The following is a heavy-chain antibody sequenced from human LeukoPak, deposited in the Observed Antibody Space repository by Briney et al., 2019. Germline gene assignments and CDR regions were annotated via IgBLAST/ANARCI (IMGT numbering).Heavy chain of an antibody. D-gene: IGHD5-24*01. Sequence: ASVKVSCKASGYIFTGHYMNWVRQAPGQGLEWMGRINPKTGGTNFAQNFQRRVTMTRDTSISTGYMELTRLRPDDTAVYYCARVGDGLNDAFDIRGQGTMVTVSS. CDR3: ARVGDGLNDAFDI. V-gene: IGHV1-2*06. CDR2: INPKTGGT. J-gene: IGHJ3*02. CDR1: GYIFTGHY.